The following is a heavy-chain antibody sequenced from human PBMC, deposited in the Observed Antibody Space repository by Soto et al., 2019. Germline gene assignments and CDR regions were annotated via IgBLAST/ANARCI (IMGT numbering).Heavy chain of an antibody. CDR1: GYSFTSYW. V-gene: IGHV5-51*07. J-gene: IGHJ6*02. D-gene: IGHD6-19*01. Sequence: GESLKISCKGSGYSFTSYWIGWVHQMPGKGLEWMGIIYPGDSDTRYSPSVQGQVTISADKSISTAYLQWSSLKASDTAMYYCARIAVAGSVSYYYYGMDVWGQGTTVTVSS. CDR3: ARIAVAGSVSYYYYGMDV. CDR2: IYPGDSDT.